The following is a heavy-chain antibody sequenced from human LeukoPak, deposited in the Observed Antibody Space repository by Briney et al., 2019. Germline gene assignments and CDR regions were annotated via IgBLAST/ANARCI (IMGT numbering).Heavy chain of an antibody. J-gene: IGHJ6*03. CDR2: IHHSGST. V-gene: IGHV4-39*01. CDR1: GGSLTNNYYF. Sequence: KSSETLSLTCTVSGGSLTNNYYFCDWIRQPPGKGLEWIGSIHHSGSTHYDLSLKSRVTISVDTSKNQFSLKLSSVTAADTAVYYCARICSSGWYRGNYYYYMDVWGKGTTVTISS. D-gene: IGHD6-19*01. CDR3: ARICSSGWYRGNYYYYMDV.